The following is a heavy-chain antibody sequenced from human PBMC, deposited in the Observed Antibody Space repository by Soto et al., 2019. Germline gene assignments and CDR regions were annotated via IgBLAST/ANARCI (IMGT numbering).Heavy chain of an antibody. CDR1: GFTFSSYS. CDR2: ISSSSKTI. Sequence: PGGSLRLSCAASGFTFSSYSMNWVRQAPGKGLQRISYISSSSKTIYYAEYVKGRFTISRDYAKNSLYLQMNSLTDEDTAFYYCVRGVPGDQTYFWYGMDVWGQGTTVTVSS. D-gene: IGHD7-27*01. V-gene: IGHV3-48*02. J-gene: IGHJ6*02. CDR3: VRGVPGDQTYFWYGMDV.